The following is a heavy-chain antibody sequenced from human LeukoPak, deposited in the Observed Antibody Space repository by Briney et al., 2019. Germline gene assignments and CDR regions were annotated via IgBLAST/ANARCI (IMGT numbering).Heavy chain of an antibody. CDR3: ARVSGYENFDY. CDR1: GGSISSYY. D-gene: IGHD5-12*01. Sequence: SETLSLTCTVSGGSISSYYWSWIRQPPGKGLEWIGYIYYSGSTNYNPSLKSRVTISVDTSKNQLSLKLSSVTAADTAVYYCARVSGYENFDYWGQGTLVTVSS. V-gene: IGHV4-59*01. CDR2: IYYSGST. J-gene: IGHJ4*02.